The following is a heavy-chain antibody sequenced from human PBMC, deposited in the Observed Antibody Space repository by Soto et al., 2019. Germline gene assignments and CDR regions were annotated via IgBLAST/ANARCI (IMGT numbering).Heavy chain of an antibody. CDR2: IYHSGST. V-gene: IGHV4-4*02. Sequence: QVQLQESGPGLVKPSGTLSLTCAVSGGSISSSNWWSWVRQPPGKGLEWIGEIYHSGSTNYNPSLKSRVTILVDKSKNQFSLKLSSVTAADTAVYYCARDNRWQLGKHYYYGMDVWGQGTTVTVSS. CDR1: GGSISSSNW. J-gene: IGHJ6*02. D-gene: IGHD6-6*01. CDR3: ARDNRWQLGKHYYYGMDV.